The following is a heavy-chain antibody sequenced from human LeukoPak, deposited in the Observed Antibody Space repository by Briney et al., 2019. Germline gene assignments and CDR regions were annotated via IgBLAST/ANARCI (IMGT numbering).Heavy chain of an antibody. CDR3: ASPGRLRFLEWLSFDH. Sequence: ASVKVSCKASGYTFTSYYMHWVRQAPGQGLEWMGIINPSGGSTSYAQKFQGRVTMTRDTSTSTVYMELSSLRSEDTAVYYCASPGRLRFLEWLSFDHWGQGTLVTVSS. D-gene: IGHD3-3*01. CDR2: INPSGGST. CDR1: GYTFTSYY. J-gene: IGHJ4*02. V-gene: IGHV1-46*01.